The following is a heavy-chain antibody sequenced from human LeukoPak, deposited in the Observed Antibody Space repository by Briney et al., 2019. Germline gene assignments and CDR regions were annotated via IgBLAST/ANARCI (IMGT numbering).Heavy chain of an antibody. CDR3: ARDSRGYSYGPNTDY. CDR2: IKHDGSEK. V-gene: IGHV3-7*01. CDR1: GFTLSDYW. J-gene: IGHJ4*02. Sequence: GGSLRLSCAAPGFTLSDYWMTWVRQAPGKRLEWVANIKHDGSEKYYVDSVKGRFTISRDISRNSLYLQMDSLRVEDTAMYYCARDSRGYSYGPNTDYWGQGTLVAVSS. D-gene: IGHD5-18*01.